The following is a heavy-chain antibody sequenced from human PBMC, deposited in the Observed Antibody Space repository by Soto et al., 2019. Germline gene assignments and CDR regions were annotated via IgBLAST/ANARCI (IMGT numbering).Heavy chain of an antibody. CDR1: GGSFRDNY. J-gene: IGHJ4*02. D-gene: IGHD3-10*01. Sequence: QVQLQQWGAGLLKPSETLSLSCAVSGGSFRDNYWTWFRQPPGKGLEWVGEISPSGTTKYTQSLKTPSTIPVDTSKAADSLEGAPATAADTSVYYCATSFWFGTQPEIWGQGTLVTVSS. CDR3: ATSFWFGTQPEI. CDR2: ISPSGTT. V-gene: IGHV4-34*01.